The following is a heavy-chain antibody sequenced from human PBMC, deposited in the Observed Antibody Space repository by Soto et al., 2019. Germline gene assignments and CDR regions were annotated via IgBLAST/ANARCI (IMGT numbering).Heavy chain of an antibody. Sequence: QVQLVESGGGVVQPGRSLRLSCAVSGFTVSTYGMHWVRQAPGKGLEWVAVISRDGGTKYYADSVKGRFTISRDNSRNTVSLERNGLSGDDMDVYYCTGEVESGYLGQGTLVTVS. CDR3: TGEVESGY. CDR2: ISRDGGTK. V-gene: IGHV3-30*03. CDR1: GFTVSTYG. J-gene: IGHJ4*02. D-gene: IGHD2-8*02.